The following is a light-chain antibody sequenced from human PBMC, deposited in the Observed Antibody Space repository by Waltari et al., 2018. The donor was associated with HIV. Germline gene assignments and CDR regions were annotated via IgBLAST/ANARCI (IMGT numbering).Light chain of an antibody. CDR1: LLAKKY. J-gene: IGLJ3*02. V-gene: IGLV3-27*01. Sequence: SYELTQPSSVSVSPGQTARITCSGYLLAKKYARWFQQRPGQAPIVVIYKDSERPSGIPERFSGSSSGTPVTLTISWAQVGDEADYYCYSAADINLAVFGAVTKLTVL. CDR2: KDS. CDR3: YSAADINLAV.